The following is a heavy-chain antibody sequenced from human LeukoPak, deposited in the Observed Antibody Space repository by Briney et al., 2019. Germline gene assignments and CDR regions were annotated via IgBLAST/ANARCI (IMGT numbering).Heavy chain of an antibody. Sequence: PGGSLRLSCAASGFTFSSYWRSWVRQAPGKGLERVANIKQDGSEEVYVDSVKGRFTISGDNAKNSLFLQMNTLRAEDTAVYYCARDPYSSTWSYGMDVWGQGTTVTVSS. CDR1: GFTFSSYW. CDR3: ARDPYSSTWSYGMDV. D-gene: IGHD6-6*01. V-gene: IGHV3-7*05. J-gene: IGHJ6*02. CDR2: IKQDGSEE.